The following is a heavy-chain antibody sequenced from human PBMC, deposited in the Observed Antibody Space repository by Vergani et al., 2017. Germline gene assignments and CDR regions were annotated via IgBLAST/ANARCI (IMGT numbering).Heavy chain of an antibody. CDR2: IYYSGST. Sequence: LEEFGGGSVKPGGSLRLSCAASGFKFSDHYWSWIRQHPGKGLEWIGYIYYSGSTYYNPSLKSRVSISVDTSKNQFSLKLGSVTAADTAVYYCARTGDCSSTSCYSWYWFDPWGQGTLVTVSS. V-gene: IGHV4-31*02. CDR3: ARTGDCSSTSCYSWYWFDP. D-gene: IGHD2-2*01. CDR1: GFKFSDHY. J-gene: IGHJ5*02.